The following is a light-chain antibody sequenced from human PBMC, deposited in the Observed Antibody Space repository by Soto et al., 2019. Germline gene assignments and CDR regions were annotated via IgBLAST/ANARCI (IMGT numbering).Light chain of an antibody. CDR1: QNINNR. J-gene: IGKJ5*01. CDR3: QQYNSNLIT. Sequence: DIQMTQSPSTLSASVGDRVTITCRASQNINNRLAWYQQKPGKAPNLLIYDASSLESGVPSRVSGSGSGTEFTLTISSLQPDDSATYYCQQYNSNLITFGQGTRLEI. V-gene: IGKV1-5*01. CDR2: DAS.